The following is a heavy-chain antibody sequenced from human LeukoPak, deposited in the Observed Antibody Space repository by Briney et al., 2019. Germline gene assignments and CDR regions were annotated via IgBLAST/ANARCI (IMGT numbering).Heavy chain of an antibody. CDR2: ISYDGSNK. V-gene: IGHV3-30*01. CDR1: GFTFSSYA. D-gene: IGHD3-22*01. J-gene: IGHJ4*02. CDR3: ASYLYYYDSSGPAFDY. Sequence: GGSLRLSCAASGFTFSSYAMHWVRQAPGKGLEWVAVISYDGSNKYYADSVKGRFTISRDNSKNTLYLQMNSLRAEDTAVYYCASYLYYYDSSGPAFDYWAREPWSPSPQ.